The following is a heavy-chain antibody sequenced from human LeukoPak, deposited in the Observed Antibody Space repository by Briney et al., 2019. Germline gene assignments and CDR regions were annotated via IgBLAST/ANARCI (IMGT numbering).Heavy chain of an antibody. CDR1: GFSLSTNGVG. CDR3: ATVQRGSYPMY. J-gene: IGHJ4*02. D-gene: IGHD3-16*02. CDR2: IYWDDDK. Sequence: ESGPTLVNPTQTLTLTCTFSGFSLSTNGVGVGWIRQPPGKALEWLALIYWDDDKRYRPSLKSRLTITKDTPRNQVVLSMTNMDPVDTATYYCATVQRGSYPMYWGQGTLVTVPS. V-gene: IGHV2-5*02.